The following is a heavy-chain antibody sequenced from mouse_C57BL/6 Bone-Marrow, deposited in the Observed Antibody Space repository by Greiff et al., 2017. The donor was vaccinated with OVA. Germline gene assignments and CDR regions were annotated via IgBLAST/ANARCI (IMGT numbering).Heavy chain of an antibody. D-gene: IGHD2-5*01. J-gene: IGHJ3*01. CDR2: IDPETGGT. CDR3: TREGCSNYESY. Sequence: VQLQQSGAELVRPGASVTLSCKASGYTFTDYEMHWVKQTPVHGLAWIGAIDPETGGTDYNQKFKGTAILTADKSSSTAYMELRSLTSEDSSFYYGTREGCSNYESYWGQGTLVTVSA. V-gene: IGHV1-15*01. CDR1: GYTFTDYE.